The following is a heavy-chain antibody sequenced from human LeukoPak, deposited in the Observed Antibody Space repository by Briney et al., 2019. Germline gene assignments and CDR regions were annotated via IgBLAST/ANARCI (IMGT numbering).Heavy chain of an antibody. CDR1: GGSISSSSYY. CDR3: ARGYSSRWYYFDY. V-gene: IGHV4-39*01. J-gene: IGHJ4*02. Sequence: SETLSLTCTVSGGSISSSSYYWGGIRQPPGKGLEWIGSIYYSGSTYYNPSLKSRVTISVDTSKNQFSLKLSSVTAADTAVYYCARGYSSRWYYFDYWGQETLVTVSS. D-gene: IGHD6-13*01. CDR2: IYYSGST.